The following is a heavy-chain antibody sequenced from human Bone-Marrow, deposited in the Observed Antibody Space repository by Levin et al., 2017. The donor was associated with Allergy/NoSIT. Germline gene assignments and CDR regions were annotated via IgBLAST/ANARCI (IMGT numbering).Heavy chain of an antibody. D-gene: IGHD4-17*01. V-gene: IGHV3-30-3*01. J-gene: IGHJ6*02. CDR1: GFTFRSYA. Sequence: GGSLRLSCAASGFTFRSYAMHWVRQAPGKGLEWVAVISYDGDNKYQADSVKGRFSISRDNSKNTLYLQMNSLRAEDTAVYYCARDLDAYGDYDYYYAVGVWGQGATVTVSS. CDR3: ARDLDAYGDYDYYYAVGV. CDR2: ISYDGDNK.